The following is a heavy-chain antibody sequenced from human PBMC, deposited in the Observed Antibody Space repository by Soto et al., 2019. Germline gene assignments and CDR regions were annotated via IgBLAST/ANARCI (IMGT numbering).Heavy chain of an antibody. CDR3: ARDRPPDIVVVPAAPAAFDI. CDR1: GFTFSSYS. CDR2: ISSSSYI. V-gene: IGHV3-21*01. D-gene: IGHD2-2*01. J-gene: IGHJ3*02. Sequence: GGSLRLSCAASGFTFSSYSMNWVRQAPGKGLEWVSSISSSSYIYYADSVKGRFTISRDNAKNSLYLQMNSLRAEDTAVYYCARDRPPDIVVVPAAPAAFDIWGQGTMVNVSS.